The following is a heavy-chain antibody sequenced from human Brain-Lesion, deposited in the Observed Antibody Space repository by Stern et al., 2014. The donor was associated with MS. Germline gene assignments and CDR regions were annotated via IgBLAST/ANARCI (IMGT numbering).Heavy chain of an antibody. CDR2: IFNSGST. CDR1: GGSISSGGYY. Sequence: VQLVESGPGLVKPSQTLSLSCTVSGGSISSGGYYWSWIRQPAGKGLEWIGRIFNSGSTSYNPSLQSRVTISKDPSKNPFSPRLTSMTAADTAVYYCARGRVVPGFQYYATDVWGQGTTVIVSS. V-gene: IGHV4-61*02. J-gene: IGHJ6*02. D-gene: IGHD2-2*01. CDR3: ARGRVVPGFQYYATDV.